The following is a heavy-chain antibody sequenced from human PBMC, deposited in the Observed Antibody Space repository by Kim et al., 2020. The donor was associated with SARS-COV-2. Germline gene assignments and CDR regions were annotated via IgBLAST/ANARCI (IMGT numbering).Heavy chain of an antibody. V-gene: IGHV4-59*01. J-gene: IGHJ4*02. CDR3: AREIRGYSYGFFDY. D-gene: IGHD5-18*01. Sequence: NPSLKSRVTISVDTSKTQFSLKLSSVTAADTAVYYCAREIRGYSYGFFDYWGQGTLVTVSS.